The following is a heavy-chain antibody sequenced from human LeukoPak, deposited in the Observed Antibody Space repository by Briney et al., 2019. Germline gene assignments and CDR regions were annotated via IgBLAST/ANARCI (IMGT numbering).Heavy chain of an antibody. V-gene: IGHV3-21*01. D-gene: IGHD6-19*01. CDR1: GFTFSSYS. J-gene: IGHJ4*02. CDR2: ISSSSSYI. CDR3: ARGEYSSGWWGNY. Sequence: GGSLRLSCAASGFTFSSYSMNWVRQAPGKGLEWVSSISSSSSYIYYADSVKGRFTISRDNAKNSLYLQMNSLRAEDTAVYYCARGEYSSGWWGNYWGQGTLVTVSS.